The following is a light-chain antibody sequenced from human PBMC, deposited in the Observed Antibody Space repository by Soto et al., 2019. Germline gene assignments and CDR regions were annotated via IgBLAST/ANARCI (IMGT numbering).Light chain of an antibody. CDR3: QQYNSYSKT. V-gene: IGKV1-9*01. J-gene: IGKJ1*01. Sequence: IQLTQSPSSLSASVGDRVTITCRASQDIAIYLAWYQQKPGEAPKLLIYAASTLYGGVPSRFSGSGSGTEFTLTISSLQPDDSASYYCQQYNSYSKTFGQGTKVDIK. CDR2: AAS. CDR1: QDIAIY.